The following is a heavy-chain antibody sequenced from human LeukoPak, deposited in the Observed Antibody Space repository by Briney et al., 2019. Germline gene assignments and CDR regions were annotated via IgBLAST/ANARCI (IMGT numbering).Heavy chain of an antibody. J-gene: IGHJ4*02. V-gene: IGHV3-7*03. Sequence: GGSLRLSCAASGFTFSSGWMSWVRQAPGKGLEWVANIKQDGSEKYYVDSVKGRFTTSRDNAKNSLYLQMNSLRAEATAAYYFAREPPPGVVSMVRGGWFGYWGQGTLVTVSS. CDR3: AREPPPGVVSMVRGGWFGY. CDR2: IKQDGSEK. D-gene: IGHD3-10*01. CDR1: GFTFSSGW.